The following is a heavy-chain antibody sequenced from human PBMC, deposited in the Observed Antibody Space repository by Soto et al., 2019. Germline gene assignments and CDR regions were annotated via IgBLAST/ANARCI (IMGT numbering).Heavy chain of an antibody. D-gene: IGHD6-13*01. J-gene: IGHJ6*02. Sequence: SGKVSCKASGSTFPSYDINWVRQATGQGLEWMGWMNPNSGNTGYAQKFQGRVTMTRNTSISTAYMELSSLRSEDTAVYYCARGAYSSSWTDNYYYYGMDVWGQGTTVSVSS. CDR2: MNPNSGNT. CDR1: GSTFPSYD. CDR3: ARGAYSSSWTDNYYYYGMDV. V-gene: IGHV1-8*01.